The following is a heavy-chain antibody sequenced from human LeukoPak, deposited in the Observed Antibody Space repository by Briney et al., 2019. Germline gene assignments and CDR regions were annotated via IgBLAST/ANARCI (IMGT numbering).Heavy chain of an antibody. V-gene: IGHV3-23*01. CDR3: ARTAMRDYVRFPNDY. CDR1: GFPFSNYA. D-gene: IGHD4-17*01. J-gene: IGHJ4*02. CDR2: ISGSGTRA. Sequence: GGSLTLSCPASGFPFSNYAMTWVRQAPEKGLEWVSGISGSGTRAYYEDSVKGRFIISRENSENTLYLQLDSLRAEDTAIYFCARTAMRDYVRFPNDYWGQGTLVTVSS.